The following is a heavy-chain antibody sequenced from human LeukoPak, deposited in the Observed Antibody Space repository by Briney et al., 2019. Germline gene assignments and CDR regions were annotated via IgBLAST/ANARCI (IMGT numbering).Heavy chain of an antibody. CDR2: ISWNSGST. CDR3: AKGGWAVAGLDY. Sequence: GGSLRLSCPASGFTFDKYATHWVRQAPGKGLEWVAGISWNSGSTDYADSVKGRLTISRDNAKNSLYLQMNSLRTEDTALYYCAKGGWAVAGLDYWGQGTLVTVSS. CDR1: GFTFDKYA. D-gene: IGHD6-19*01. V-gene: IGHV3-9*01. J-gene: IGHJ4*02.